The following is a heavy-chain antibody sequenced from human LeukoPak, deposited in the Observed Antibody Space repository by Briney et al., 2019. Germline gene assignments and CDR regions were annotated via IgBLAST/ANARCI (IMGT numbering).Heavy chain of an antibody. CDR2: IYGAGST. CDR1: GFTFSSHW. D-gene: IGHD3-10*01. J-gene: IGHJ4*02. Sequence: GGSLRLSCAASGFTFSSHWMHWVRQAPGKGLEWVSLIYGAGSTFYADSVKGRFTISRDNSKNTLYLQMNSLRAEDTAVYYCASRRGSFDYWGQGTLVTVSS. CDR3: ASRRGSFDY. V-gene: IGHV3-66*01.